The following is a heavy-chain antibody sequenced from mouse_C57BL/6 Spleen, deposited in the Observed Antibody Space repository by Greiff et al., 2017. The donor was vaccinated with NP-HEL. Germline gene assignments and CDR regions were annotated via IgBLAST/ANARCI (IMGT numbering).Heavy chain of an antibody. J-gene: IGHJ3*01. CDR3: TPIYDGNPWFAY. D-gene: IGHD2-1*01. CDR2: IDPETGGT. V-gene: IGHV1-15*01. Sequence: QVQLQQSGAELVRPGASVTLSCKASGYTFTDYEMHWVKQTPVHGLEWIGAIDPETGGTAYNQKFKGKAILTADKSSSTAYMELRSLTSEDSAVYYCTPIYDGNPWFAYWGQGTLVTVSA. CDR1: GYTFTDYE.